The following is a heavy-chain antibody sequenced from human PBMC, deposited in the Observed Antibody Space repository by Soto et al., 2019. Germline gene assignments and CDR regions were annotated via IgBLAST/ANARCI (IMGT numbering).Heavy chain of an antibody. CDR3: AKDRGWWRNNWFDP. Sequence: EVQLLESGGGLVQPGGSLRLSCAASGFPFSRCAMNWVRQAPGKGLEWVSAISGSGGSTYYADSVKGRFTISRDNSKNTLYLQMNSLRAEDTAVYYCAKDRGWWRNNWFDPWGQGTLVTVSS. D-gene: IGHD2-8*02. J-gene: IGHJ5*02. CDR1: GFPFSRCA. CDR2: ISGSGGST. V-gene: IGHV3-23*01.